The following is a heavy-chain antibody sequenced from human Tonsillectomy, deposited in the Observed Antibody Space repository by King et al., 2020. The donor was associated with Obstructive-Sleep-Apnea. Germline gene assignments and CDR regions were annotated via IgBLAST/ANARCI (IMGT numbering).Heavy chain of an antibody. Sequence: VQLVESGGGLVQPGGSLRLSCAASGFTFSSYSMNWVRQAPGKGREWVSYISSSSSTIYYADSVKGRFTISRDNAKNSLYLQMNSLRAEDTAVYYCARDKLCAYWGQGTLVTVSS. D-gene: IGHD3-16*01. V-gene: IGHV3-48*04. CDR2: ISSSSSTI. J-gene: IGHJ4*02. CDR1: GFTFSSYS. CDR3: ARDKLCAY.